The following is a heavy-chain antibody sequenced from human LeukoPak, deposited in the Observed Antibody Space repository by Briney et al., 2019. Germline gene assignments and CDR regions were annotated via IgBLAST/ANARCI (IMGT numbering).Heavy chain of an antibody. CDR1: GYTFTGYY. D-gene: IGHD2-15*01. Sequence: ASVKVSCKASGYTFTGYYMHWVRQAPGQGLEWMGWIDPNSGGTNYAQKFQGRVTMTRDTYISTAYMELSRLRSHDTAEYYCARSVGIVVVVAATRRWFDPWGQGTLVTVSS. CDR3: ARSVGIVVVVAATRRWFDP. CDR2: IDPNSGGT. J-gene: IGHJ5*02. V-gene: IGHV1-2*02.